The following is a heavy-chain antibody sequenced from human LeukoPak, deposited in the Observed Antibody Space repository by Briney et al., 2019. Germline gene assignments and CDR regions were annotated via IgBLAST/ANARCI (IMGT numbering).Heavy chain of an antibody. D-gene: IGHD5-24*01. J-gene: IGHJ4*02. V-gene: IGHV3-48*01. CDR2: ISSSSSTI. Sequence: GGSLRLSCAASGFTFSSYSMNWVRQAPGKGLEWVSYISSSSSTIYYADSVKGRFTISRDNAKNSLYLQMNSLRAEDTAVYYCARELDGYNLGDDYWGQGTLVTVSS. CDR3: ARELDGYNLGDDY. CDR1: GFTFSSYS.